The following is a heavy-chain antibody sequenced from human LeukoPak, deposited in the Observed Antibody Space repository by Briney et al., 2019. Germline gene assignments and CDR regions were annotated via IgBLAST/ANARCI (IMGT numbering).Heavy chain of an antibody. Sequence: GRSLRLSCAASGFTFSSYGMHWVRQAPGKGLGWVAVISYDGSNKYYADSVKGRFTISRDNSKSTLYLQMNSLRAEDTAVYYCAKMGSGWSIDYWGQGTLVTVSS. CDR1: GFTFSSYG. D-gene: IGHD6-19*01. CDR3: AKMGSGWSIDY. CDR2: ISYDGSNK. J-gene: IGHJ4*02. V-gene: IGHV3-30*18.